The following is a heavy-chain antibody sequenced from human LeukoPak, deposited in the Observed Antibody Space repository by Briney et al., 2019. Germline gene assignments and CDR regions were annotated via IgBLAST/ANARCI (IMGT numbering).Heavy chain of an antibody. D-gene: IGHD6-13*01. Sequence: SETLSLTCAVSGDSITSSGSSWSWIQQPLGKGLEWIGYIYHSGGAYYNPSLKSRVTISLDRSKNQFSLKLNSVTAADTAVYYCARDFIAQSPIPAYWGQGTLVSVSS. CDR3: ARDFIAQSPIPAY. CDR1: GDSITSSGSS. CDR2: IYHSGGA. V-gene: IGHV4-30-2*01. J-gene: IGHJ4*02.